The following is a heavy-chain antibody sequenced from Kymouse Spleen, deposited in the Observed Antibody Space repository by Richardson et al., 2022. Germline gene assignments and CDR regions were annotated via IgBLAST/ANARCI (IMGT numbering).Heavy chain of an antibody. J-gene: IGHJ6*02. CDR2: IYSGGST. V-gene: IGHV3-53*01. CDR3: ARDRLLVNGSYYYYGMDV. D-gene: IGHD1-26*01. CDR1: GFTVSSNY. Sequence: EVQLVESGGGLIQPGGSLRLSCAASGFTVSSNYMSWVRQAPGKGLEWVSVIYSGGSTYYADSVKGRFTISRDNSKNTLYLQMNSLRAEDTAVYYCARDRLLVNGSYYYYGMDVWGQGTTVTVSS.